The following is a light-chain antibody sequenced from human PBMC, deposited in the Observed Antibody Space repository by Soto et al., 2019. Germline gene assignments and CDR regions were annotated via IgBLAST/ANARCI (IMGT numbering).Light chain of an antibody. CDR3: SSYTSSNTYV. Sequence: QSVLTQPASVSVSAGQSITISCTGSRSDVGGYNYVSWYQQLPGTAPTVMIYEVSRRPSGVSNRFSGSKSGNTASLTISGLKTEDEADYYCSSYTSSNTYVLGTGTTATVL. CDR2: EVS. CDR1: RSDVGGYNY. V-gene: IGLV2-14*01. J-gene: IGLJ1*01.